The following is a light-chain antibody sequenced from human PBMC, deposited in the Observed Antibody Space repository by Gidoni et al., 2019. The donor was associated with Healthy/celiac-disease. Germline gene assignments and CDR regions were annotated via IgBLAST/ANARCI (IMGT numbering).Light chain of an antibody. V-gene: IGKV3D-15*01. CDR1: QSVSSN. CDR3: QQYNNWPL. J-gene: IGKJ4*01. CDR2: GAS. Sequence: EIVMTQSPATLSVSPGERATLSCRASQSVSSNLAWYQQKPGKAPRLLIYGASIRATGIPARFSGSGSGKEFTLTISSLQSEDFAVYYCQQYNNWPLFGGGTKVEIK.